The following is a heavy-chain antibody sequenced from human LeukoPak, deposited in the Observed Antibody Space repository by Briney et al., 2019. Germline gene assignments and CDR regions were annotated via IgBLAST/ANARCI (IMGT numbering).Heavy chain of an antibody. CDR2: ISSNGGST. V-gene: IGHV3-64*01. D-gene: IGHD3-10*01. J-gene: IGHJ6*03. CDR1: GFTFSSYA. Sequence: GGSLRLSCAASGFTFSSYAMHWVRQAPGKGLEYVSAISSNGGSTYYANSLKGRFTISRDNSKNTLYLQMGSLRAEDMAVYYCARDHYYGSGYYYYYMDVWGKGTTVTVSS. CDR3: ARDHYYGSGYYYYYMDV.